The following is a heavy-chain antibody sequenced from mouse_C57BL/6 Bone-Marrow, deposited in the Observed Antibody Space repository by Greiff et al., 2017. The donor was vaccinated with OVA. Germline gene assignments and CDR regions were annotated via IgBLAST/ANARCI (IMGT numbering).Heavy chain of an antibody. CDR2: INPYNGGT. CDR1: GYTFTDYY. D-gene: IGHD2-14*01. J-gene: IGHJ2*01. V-gene: IGHV1-19*01. CDR3: ARWEVLDY. Sequence: VQLKESGPVLVKPGASVKMSCKASGYTFTDYYMNWVKQSHGKSLEWIGVINPYNGGTSYNQKFKGKATLTVDKSSSTAYMELNSLTSEDSAVYYCARWEVLDYWGQGTTLTVSS.